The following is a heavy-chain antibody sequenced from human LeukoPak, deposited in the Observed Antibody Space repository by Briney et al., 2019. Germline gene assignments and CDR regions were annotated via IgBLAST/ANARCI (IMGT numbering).Heavy chain of an antibody. CDR1: GFTYRAYW. CDR2: INQDASVT. D-gene: IGHD7-27*01. J-gene: IGHJ4*02. Sequence: PGGSLRLSCVASGFTYRAYWMSWVRQAPGKGLEWVAIINQDASVTSYVDSVKGRFTISRDNAKDSLYLHVTNLRAEDTAVYYCARADWGSIDYWGQGNLVTVS. V-gene: IGHV3-7*01. CDR3: ARADWGSIDY.